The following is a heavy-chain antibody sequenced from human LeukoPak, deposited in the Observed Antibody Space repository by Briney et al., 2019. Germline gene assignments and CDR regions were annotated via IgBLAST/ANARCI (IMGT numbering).Heavy chain of an antibody. V-gene: IGHV3-15*01. CDR3: STVLNGDTDY. CDR2: IKSKSDGETT. Sequence: KPGGSLRLSCAASGFTFRNVWMSRVRQAPGKGLEWVGRIKSKSDGETTQYAAPVKGRITISRDDSRNTLYLHMDSLTTGDTAVYYCSTVLNGDTDYWGRGALVTASS. CDR1: GFTFRNVW. J-gene: IGHJ4*02. D-gene: IGHD7-27*01.